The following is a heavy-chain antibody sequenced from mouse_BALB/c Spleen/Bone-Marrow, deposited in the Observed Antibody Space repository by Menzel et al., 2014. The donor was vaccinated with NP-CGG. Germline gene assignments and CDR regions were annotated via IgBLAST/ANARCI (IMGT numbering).Heavy chain of an antibody. Sequence: DVKLVESGGGLVKPGGSLKLSCAASGFTFSSYAMSWVRQTPEKRLEWVASISSGCSTYYPDSVKGRFTISRDNARNILYLQMSSLRSEDTAMYYCARDDYDDQYYFDYWGQGTTLTVSS. V-gene: IGHV5-6-5*01. CDR3: ARDDYDDQYYFDY. CDR2: ISSGCST. D-gene: IGHD2-4*01. CDR1: GFTFSSYA. J-gene: IGHJ2*01.